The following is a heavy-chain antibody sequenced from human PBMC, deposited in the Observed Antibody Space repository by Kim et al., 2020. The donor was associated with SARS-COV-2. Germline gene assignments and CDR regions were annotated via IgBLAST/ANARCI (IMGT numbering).Heavy chain of an antibody. CDR2: ST. D-gene: IGHD7-27*01. J-gene: IGHJ4*02. CDR3: ARELSLGFDY. Sequence: STSYAQKFQGRFTMTRDTSTSTVYMELSSLRSEDTAVYYCARELSLGFDYWGQGTLVTVSS. V-gene: IGHV1-46*01.